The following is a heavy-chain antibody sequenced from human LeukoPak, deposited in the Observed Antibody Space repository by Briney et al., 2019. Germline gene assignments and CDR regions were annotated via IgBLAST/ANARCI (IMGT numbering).Heavy chain of an antibody. V-gene: IGHV1-2*02. D-gene: IGHD6-19*01. Sequence: ASVKVSCKASGYTFTGYYMHWVRQAPGQGLEWMGWINPNSGGTNYAQKFQGRVTMTRDTSISTAYMELSRLRSDDTAVYYCARDFGQWLGSDYFDYWGQGTLVTVSS. CDR1: GYTFTGYY. J-gene: IGHJ4*02. CDR3: ARDFGQWLGSDYFDY. CDR2: INPNSGGT.